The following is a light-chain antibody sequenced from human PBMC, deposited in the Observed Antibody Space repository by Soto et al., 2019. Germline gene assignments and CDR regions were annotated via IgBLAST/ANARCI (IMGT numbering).Light chain of an antibody. CDR1: QSVSSY. V-gene: IGKV3-11*01. CDR2: DAS. Sequence: EIVLTQSPATLSLSPGERATLSCRASQSVSSYLAWYQQKPGQAPRLLIYDASNRATGIPARCSGSRSGTDFTPPISSLEPQDFAVYYCQQRSNWPPVTFGQGTKLEIK. CDR3: QQRSNWPPVT. J-gene: IGKJ2*01.